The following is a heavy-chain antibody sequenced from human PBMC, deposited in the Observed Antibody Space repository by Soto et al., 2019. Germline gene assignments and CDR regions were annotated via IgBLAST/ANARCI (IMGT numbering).Heavy chain of an antibody. V-gene: IGHV4-30-4*01. Sequence: QVQLQESGPGLVKPSQTLSLTCTVSGGSISSGDYYWSWIRQPPGKGLEWIGYIYYSGSTYYNPSLKSRVTITVATSNNQFSLKLSSVTAADTAVYDCARDSSSGPYYYYYGMDVWGQGTTVTVSS. J-gene: IGHJ6*02. CDR2: IYYSGST. CDR3: ARDSSSGPYYYYYGMDV. CDR1: GGSISSGDYY. D-gene: IGHD6-13*01.